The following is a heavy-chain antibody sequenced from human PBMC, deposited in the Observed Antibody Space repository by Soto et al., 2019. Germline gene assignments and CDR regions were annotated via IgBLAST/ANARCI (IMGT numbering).Heavy chain of an antibody. V-gene: IGHV1-69*01. CDR3: ATGGVDILTTATYLDS. CDR2: VIPLFGTS. Sequence: QVQLVQSGAEVKKPGSSVIVSCKASGGAFRTYAITWVRQAPGQGLEWMGAVIPLFGTSTYAQSFQGRLTMAAQAAPSTASVGLGSMRSADSASYFWATGGVDILTTATYLDSGAKGPLVPVPS. J-gene: IGHJ4*01. D-gene: IGHD5-12*01. CDR1: GGAFRTYA.